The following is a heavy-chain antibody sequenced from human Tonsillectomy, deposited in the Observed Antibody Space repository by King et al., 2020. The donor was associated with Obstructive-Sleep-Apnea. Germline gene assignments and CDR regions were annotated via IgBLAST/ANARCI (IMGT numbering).Heavy chain of an antibody. CDR3: ARVEMTDAYNYPDY. Sequence: VQLVESGGGLVKPGGSLRLSCAASGFTFSDYYMSWIRRAPGKGLDWVSYISSSGRFTNYADSVKGRFTISRDNAKNSLYLQMNSLRVEDTAVYYCARVEMTDAYNYPDYWGQGTLVTVSS. V-gene: IGHV3-11*06. CDR1: GFTFSDYY. CDR2: ISSSGRFT. J-gene: IGHJ4*02. D-gene: IGHD5-24*01.